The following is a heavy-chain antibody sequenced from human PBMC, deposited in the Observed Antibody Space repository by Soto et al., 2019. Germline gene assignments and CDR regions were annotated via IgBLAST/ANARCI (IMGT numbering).Heavy chain of an antibody. CDR3: AREDIVVVPAAHTYYFDY. J-gene: IGHJ4*02. V-gene: IGHV1-69*08. Sequence: QVQLVQSGAEVKKPGSSVKVSCKASGGTFSSYTISWVRQAPGQGLEWMGRIIPILGIANYAQKFQGRVTITADKSTSTAYTELSSLRSEDTAVYYCAREDIVVVPAAHTYYFDYWGQGTLVTVSS. CDR1: GGTFSSYT. CDR2: IIPILGIA. D-gene: IGHD2-2*01.